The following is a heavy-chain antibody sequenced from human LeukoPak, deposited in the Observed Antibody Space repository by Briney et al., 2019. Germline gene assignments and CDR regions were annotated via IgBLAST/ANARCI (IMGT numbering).Heavy chain of an antibody. CDR2: INPNSGGT. D-gene: IGHD2-21*02. CDR1: GYSFTSHY. Sequence: GASVKVSCKASGYSFTSHYMHWVRQAPGQGLEWMGWINPNSGGTNYAQKFQGRVTMTRDTSISTAYMELSRLRSDDTAVYYCACDSLDGGFDYWGQGTLVTVSS. J-gene: IGHJ4*02. V-gene: IGHV1-2*02. CDR3: ACDSLDGGFDY.